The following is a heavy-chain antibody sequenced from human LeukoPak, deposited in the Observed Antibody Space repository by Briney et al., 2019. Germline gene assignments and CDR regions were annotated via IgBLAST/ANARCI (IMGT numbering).Heavy chain of an antibody. Sequence: PSETLSLTCTVSGGSISSSSYYWGWIRQPPGKGLEWIGSIYYSGSTYYNPSLKSRVTISVDTSKNQFSLKLSSVTAADTAVYYCARVRRPGIVVVPAAIGSGDYVPEYFQHWGQGTLVTVSS. CDR2: IYYSGST. V-gene: IGHV4-39*07. J-gene: IGHJ1*01. D-gene: IGHD2-2*01. CDR3: ARVRRPGIVVVPAAIGSGDYVPEYFQH. CDR1: GGSISSSSYY.